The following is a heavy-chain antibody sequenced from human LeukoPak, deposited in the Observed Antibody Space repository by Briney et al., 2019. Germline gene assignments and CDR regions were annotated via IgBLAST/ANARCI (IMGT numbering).Heavy chain of an antibody. V-gene: IGHV3-48*03. CDR3: GFSSSGWAGLDY. CDR2: ISSSGSTI. J-gene: IGHJ4*02. CDR1: GFTFSSYE. D-gene: IGHD6-19*01. Sequence: GGSLRLSCAASGFTFSSYEMNWVRQAPGKGLEWVSYISSSGSTIYYADSVKGRFTISRDNAKNSLYLQMNSLRADDTAVYYCGFSSSGWAGLDYWGQGTLVTVSS.